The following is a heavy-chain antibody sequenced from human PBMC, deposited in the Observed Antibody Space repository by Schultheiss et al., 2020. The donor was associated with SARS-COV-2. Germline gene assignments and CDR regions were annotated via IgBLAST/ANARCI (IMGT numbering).Heavy chain of an antibody. CDR2: ISYDGSNK. D-gene: IGHD2-15*01. CDR1: GFTFSNYA. J-gene: IGHJ5*02. Sequence: GGSLRLSCAASGFTFSNYAIHWVRQAPGKGLEWVAVISYDGSNKYYADSVKGRFTISRDNAKSSLFLQMNSLRAEDTAVYYCVRDRSWWTPYNCFDLWGRGTLVTVSS. V-gene: IGHV3-30-3*01. CDR3: VRDRSWWTPYNCFDL.